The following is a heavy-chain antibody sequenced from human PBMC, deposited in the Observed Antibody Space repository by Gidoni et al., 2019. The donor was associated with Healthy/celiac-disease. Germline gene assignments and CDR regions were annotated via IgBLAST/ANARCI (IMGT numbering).Heavy chain of an antibody. D-gene: IGHD6-19*01. CDR2: INHSGST. CDR3: ARGRQWLVPSAFDI. V-gene: IGHV4-34*01. Sequence: QVQLQQWGAGLLKPSETLSLTCAVYGGSFSGYYWSWIRQPPGKGLEWIGEINHSGSTNYNPSLKSRVTISVDTSKIQFSLKLSSVTAADTAVYYCARGRQWLVPSAFDIWGQGTMVTVSS. J-gene: IGHJ3*02. CDR1: GGSFSGYY.